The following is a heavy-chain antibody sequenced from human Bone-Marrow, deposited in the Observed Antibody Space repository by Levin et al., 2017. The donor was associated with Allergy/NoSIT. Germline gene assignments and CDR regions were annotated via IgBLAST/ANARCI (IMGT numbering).Heavy chain of an antibody. CDR1: GYIFTDYY. CDR3: ARDLGAWTDDY. V-gene: IGHV1-2*02. CDR2: INSKSGAK. D-gene: IGHD1-1*01. J-gene: IGHJ4*02. Sequence: GESLKISCKTSGYIFTDYYIHWVRQAPGQGLEWMGWINSKSGAKNSATQFWGRVTMTRDTSISTAYMELSSLRSDDTAIYYCARDLGAWTDDYWGQGTLVTVSS.